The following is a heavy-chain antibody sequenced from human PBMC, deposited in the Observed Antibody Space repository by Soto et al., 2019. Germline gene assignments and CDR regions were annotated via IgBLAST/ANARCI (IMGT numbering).Heavy chain of an antibody. J-gene: IGHJ4*02. D-gene: IGHD5-12*01. CDR1: EFTVSNTY. CDR3: ARHVDIVAAADY. CDR2: IYRGGST. Sequence: GGSLRLSCAAPEFTVSNTYMSWVRQAPGKGLGWVSVIYRGGSTYYADSVKGRFTISRDNSKNTLYLQMNSLRAEDTAMYYCARHVDIVAAADYWGQGTPVTVSS. V-gene: IGHV3-66*04.